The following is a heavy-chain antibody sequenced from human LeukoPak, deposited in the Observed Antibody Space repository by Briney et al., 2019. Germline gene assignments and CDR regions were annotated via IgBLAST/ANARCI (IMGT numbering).Heavy chain of an antibody. J-gene: IGHJ4*02. CDR2: INHSGST. CDR1: GGSFSGYY. D-gene: IGHD3-10*01. CDR3: ARAYYYGSGSYYNPLLYFDY. Sequence: SETLSLTCAVYGGSFSGYYWSWIRQPPGKGLEWIGEINHSGSTNYNPSLKSRVTISVDTSKNQFSLKLSSVTAADTAVYYCARAYYYGSGSYYNPLLYFDYWGQGTLVTVSS. V-gene: IGHV4-34*01.